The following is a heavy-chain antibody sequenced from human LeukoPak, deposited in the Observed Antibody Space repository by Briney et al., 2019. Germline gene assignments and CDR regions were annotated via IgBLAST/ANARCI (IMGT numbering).Heavy chain of an antibody. CDR2: ISYDGSNK. J-gene: IGHJ4*02. CDR3: AQGDVDTAMVGDY. Sequence: GRSLRLSCAASGFTFSSYGMHWVRQAPGKGLEWVAVISYDGSNKYYADSVKGRFTISRDNSKNTLYLQMNSLRAEDTAVYYCAQGDVDTAMVGDYWGQGTLVTVSS. CDR1: GFTFSSYG. D-gene: IGHD5-18*01. V-gene: IGHV3-30*18.